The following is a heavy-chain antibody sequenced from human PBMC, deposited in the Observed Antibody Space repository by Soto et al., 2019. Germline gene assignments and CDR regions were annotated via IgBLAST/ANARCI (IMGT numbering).Heavy chain of an antibody. Sequence: SETLSLTCTVSGGSISSSSYYWGWIRQPPGKGLEWIGSIYYSGSTYYNPSLKSRVTISVDTSKNQFSLKLSSVTAADTAVYYCASRTRYSYDLGALYYYYYGMDVWGQGPTVTVSS. CDR1: GGSISSSSYY. J-gene: IGHJ6*02. V-gene: IGHV4-39*01. CDR3: ASRTRYSYDLGALYYYYYGMDV. CDR2: IYYSGST. D-gene: IGHD5-18*01.